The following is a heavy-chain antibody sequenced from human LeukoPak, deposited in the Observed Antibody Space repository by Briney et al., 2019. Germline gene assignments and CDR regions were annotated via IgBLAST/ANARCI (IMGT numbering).Heavy chain of an antibody. CDR2: IYHSGST. J-gene: IGHJ4*02. Sequence: SETLSPTCTVSGYSISSGYYWGWIRQPPGKGLEWIGSIYHSGSTYYNPSLKSRVTISVDTSKNQFSLKLSSVTAADTAVYYCARDRGRYDILTGYYYPYYFDYWGQGTLVTVSS. CDR1: GYSISSGYY. CDR3: ARDRGRYDILTGYYYPYYFDY. D-gene: IGHD3-9*01. V-gene: IGHV4-38-2*02.